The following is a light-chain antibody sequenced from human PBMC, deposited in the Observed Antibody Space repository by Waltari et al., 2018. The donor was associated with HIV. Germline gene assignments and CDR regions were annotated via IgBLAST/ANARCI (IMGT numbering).Light chain of an antibody. V-gene: IGLV1-40*01. CDR3: QSYDGNLSGV. CDR1: SSNIGAGYD. CDR2: GNS. J-gene: IGLJ2*01. Sequence: QSVLTQPPSVSGAPGQRVTISCTGSSSNIGAGYDVHWYQQFPGTAPKLLIYGNSNRPSGVPDRFSGSKSGTSASLAITGLQAEDEADYYCQSYDGNLSGVFGGGTKLTVL.